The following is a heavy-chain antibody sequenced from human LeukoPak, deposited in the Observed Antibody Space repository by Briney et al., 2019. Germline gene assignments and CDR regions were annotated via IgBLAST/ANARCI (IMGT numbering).Heavy chain of an antibody. CDR2: INPNSGGT. CDR3: ARDHAQRGWCLTSDYYFDY. Sequence: GASVKVSCKASGYTFTSYGISWVRQAPGQGLEWMGWINPNSGGTNYAQKFQGRVTMTRDTSISTAYMELSRLRSDDTAVYYCARDHAQRGWCLTSDYYFDYWGQGTLVTVSS. D-gene: IGHD6-19*01. CDR1: GYTFTSYG. V-gene: IGHV1-2*02. J-gene: IGHJ4*02.